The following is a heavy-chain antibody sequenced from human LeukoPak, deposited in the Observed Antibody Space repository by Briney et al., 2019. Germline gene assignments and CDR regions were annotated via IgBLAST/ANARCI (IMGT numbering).Heavy chain of an antibody. Sequence: PSETLSLTCIVSGGSTSGGNYYWGWIRRPPGKGLEWIGGISSSGNTYYNPSLKSRITISIDTSKNHFSLKLSSVTAADTAVYYCATLVAGPTYYDFWSGYSSFYFDYWGQGTLVTVSS. CDR2: ISSSGNT. V-gene: IGHV4-39*02. CDR3: ATLVAGPTYYDFWSGYSSFYFDY. D-gene: IGHD3-3*01. CDR1: GGSTSGGNYY. J-gene: IGHJ4*02.